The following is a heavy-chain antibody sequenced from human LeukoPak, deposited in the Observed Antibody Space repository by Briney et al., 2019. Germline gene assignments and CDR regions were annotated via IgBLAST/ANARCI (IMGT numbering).Heavy chain of an antibody. CDR2: ISYDGSNK. CDR3: AKDNISPNNDYIWGTNGMDV. CDR1: GFTFSSYG. D-gene: IGHD3-16*01. J-gene: IGHJ6*02. Sequence: PGRSLRLSCAASGFTFSSYGMHWVRQAPGKGLEWVAVISYDGSNKYYADSVKGRFIISRDNSKNTLYLQMNSLRAEDTAVYYCAKDNISPNNDYIWGTNGMDVWGQGTTVTVSS. V-gene: IGHV3-30*18.